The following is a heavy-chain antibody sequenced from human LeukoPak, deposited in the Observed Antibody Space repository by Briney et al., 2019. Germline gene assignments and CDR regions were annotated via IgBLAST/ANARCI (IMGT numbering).Heavy chain of an antibody. CDR2: IYSGGST. Sequence: AGGSLRLSCAASGFTFSSYAMHWVRQAPGKGLEWVSVIYSGGSTYYADSVKGRFTISRDNSKNTLYLQMNSLRAEDTAVYYCAGSRESIAVAGNWYFDLWGRGTLVTVSS. CDR1: GFTFSSYA. V-gene: IGHV3-66*01. D-gene: IGHD6-19*01. CDR3: AGSRESIAVAGNWYFDL. J-gene: IGHJ2*01.